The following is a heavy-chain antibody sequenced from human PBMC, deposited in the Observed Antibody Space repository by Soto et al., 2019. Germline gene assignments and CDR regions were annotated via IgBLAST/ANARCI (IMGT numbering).Heavy chain of an antibody. Sequence: PGGSLRLSCVASGLPVAGSYTAWVRQAPGKGLEWASVIYNDGTTYYSQSVEGRFTISRDTSKNTLYLQMDRLRDEDTAVYYCVRPLPSGQTHARDVWGQGTTVTVSS. J-gene: IGHJ6*02. CDR3: VRPLPSGQTHARDV. D-gene: IGHD3-10*01. CDR1: GLPVAGSY. V-gene: IGHV3-53*01. CDR2: IYNDGTT.